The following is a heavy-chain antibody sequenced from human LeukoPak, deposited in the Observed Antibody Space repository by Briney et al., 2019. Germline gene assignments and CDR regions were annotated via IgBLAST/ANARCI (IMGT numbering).Heavy chain of an antibody. CDR2: ISWNSGSI. D-gene: IGHD3-10*01. J-gene: IGHJ3*02. CDR1: GFTFDDYA. Sequence: PGGSLRLSCAASGFTFDDYAMHWVRQAPGKGLEWVSGISWNSGSIGYADSVKGRFTISRDNAKNSLYLQMNSLRAEDAALYYCAKGLWFGDEFGSDAFDIWGQGTMVTVSS. CDR3: AKGLWFGDEFGSDAFDI. V-gene: IGHV3-9*01.